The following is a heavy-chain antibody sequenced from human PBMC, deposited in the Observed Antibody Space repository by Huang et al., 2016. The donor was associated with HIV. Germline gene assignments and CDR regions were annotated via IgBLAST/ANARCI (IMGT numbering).Heavy chain of an antibody. D-gene: IGHD2-21*01. Sequence: QVQLVQSGAEVKKPGASVKVSCKVSGYTLTELSIHWLRQAPGKGLGWVGGFAPEHGETIYAQNSQGRVTMTEDTATDTAYMELHSLRPEDTAVYYCAAGYDTYYDIWGQVTMVIASS. V-gene: IGHV1-24*01. CDR1: GYTLTELS. CDR2: FAPEHGET. J-gene: IGHJ3*02. CDR3: AAGYDTYYDI.